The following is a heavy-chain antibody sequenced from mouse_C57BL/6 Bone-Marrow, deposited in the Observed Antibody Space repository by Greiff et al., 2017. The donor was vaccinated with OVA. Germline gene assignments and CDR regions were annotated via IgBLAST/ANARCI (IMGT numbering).Heavy chain of an antibody. CDR2: ISSGSSTI. D-gene: IGHD1-1*01. Sequence: VQGVESGGGLVKPGGSLKLSCAASGFTFSDYGMHWVRQAPEQGLEWVAYISSGSSTIYYADTVKGRFTISSANAKNTQFLQMTSLRSEDTAMYYCARRGSSYVGYYFDYWGQGTTLTVSS. V-gene: IGHV5-17*01. CDR1: GFTFSDYG. CDR3: ARRGSSYVGYYFDY. J-gene: IGHJ2*01.